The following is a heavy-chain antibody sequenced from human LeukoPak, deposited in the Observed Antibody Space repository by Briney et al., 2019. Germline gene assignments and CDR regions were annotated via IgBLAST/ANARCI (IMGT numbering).Heavy chain of an antibody. V-gene: IGHV4-39*07. J-gene: IGHJ2*01. Sequence: PSETLSLTCTVSGGSISSSSYYWGWIRQPPGKGLEWIGSIYYSGSTYYNPSLKSRVTISVDTSKNQFSLKLSSVTAADTAVYYCARTDKYSSGWYPHWYFDLWGRGTLVTVSS. CDR2: IYYSGST. CDR1: GGSISSSSYY. D-gene: IGHD6-19*01. CDR3: ARTDKYSSGWYPHWYFDL.